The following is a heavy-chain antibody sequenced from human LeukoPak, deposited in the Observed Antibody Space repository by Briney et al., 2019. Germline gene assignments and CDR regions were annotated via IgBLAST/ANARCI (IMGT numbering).Heavy chain of an antibody. CDR3: ARSRIGDY. CDR1: GFTFSTYW. J-gene: IGHJ4*02. CDR2: IKQDGSEK. V-gene: IGHV3-7*01. Sequence: PGGSLRLSCTVSGFTFSTYWMTWVRQAPGKGLEWVANIKQDGSEKYYVDSVKGRFTISRDIAKNSLYLQMNSLRAEDTAVYYCARSRIGDYWGQGTLVTVSS. D-gene: IGHD3-10*01.